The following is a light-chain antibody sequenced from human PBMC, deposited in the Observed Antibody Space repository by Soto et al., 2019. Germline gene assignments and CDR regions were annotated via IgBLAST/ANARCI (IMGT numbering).Light chain of an antibody. J-gene: IGKJ1*01. CDR1: QSIGIW. CDR3: QQYNDYSWT. CDR2: KAS. V-gene: IGKV1-5*03. Sequence: IQMTQSPSTLSASVGDRVAITCRASQSIGIWLAWYQQKPGKASRFLIYKASSLESGVPSRFSGSGYGTEFTFTISSLQPDDFATYYCQQYNDYSWTFGQGTKVEIK.